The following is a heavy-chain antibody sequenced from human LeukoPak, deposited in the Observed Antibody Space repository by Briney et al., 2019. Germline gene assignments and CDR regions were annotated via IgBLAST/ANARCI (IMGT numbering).Heavy chain of an antibody. J-gene: IGHJ5*02. V-gene: IGHV4-4*07. CDR3: AKVRYGTFNWFDP. CDR1: GDSINNYY. Sequence: SETLSLTCTVSGDSINNYYWSWIRQPAGKGLEWVGRIYSTGSTNYNPSLKSRVTMSVDTSKNQFSLKLSSVTAADTAVYYCAKVRYGTFNWFDPWGQGTLVTVSS. D-gene: IGHD2/OR15-2a*01. CDR2: IYSTGST.